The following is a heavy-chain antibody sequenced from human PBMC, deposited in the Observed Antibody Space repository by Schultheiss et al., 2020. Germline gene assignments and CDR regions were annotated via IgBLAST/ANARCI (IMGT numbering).Heavy chain of an antibody. D-gene: IGHD3-16*02. V-gene: IGHV3-30*03. J-gene: IGHJ2*01. CDR3: ARGTLAITFGGVIVRDWYFDL. Sequence: GGSLRLSCAASGFTFSNYGIHWVRQAPGKGLEWVAVISYDGSNKYYADSVKGRFTISRDNSKNTLFLQMNSLRAEDAAVYYCARGTLAITFGGVIVRDWYFDLWGRGTLVTVSS. CDR1: GFTFSNYG. CDR2: ISYDGSNK.